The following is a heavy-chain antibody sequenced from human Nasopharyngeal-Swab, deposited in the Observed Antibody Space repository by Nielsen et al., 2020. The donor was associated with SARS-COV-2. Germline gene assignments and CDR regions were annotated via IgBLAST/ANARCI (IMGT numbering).Heavy chain of an antibody. D-gene: IGHD5-12*01. CDR3: AKVPQGVATNAGGFDY. J-gene: IGHJ4*02. CDR2: ISGSGGSI. CDR1: GFIFSGYA. V-gene: IGHV3-23*01. Sequence: GESLKISCAASGFIFSGYAMSWVRQAPGKGLEWVSLISGSGGSIYYADSVKGRFTISRDNSKNTLYLQMNSLRVEDTAVYYCAKVPQGVATNAGGFDYWGQGTLVTVSS.